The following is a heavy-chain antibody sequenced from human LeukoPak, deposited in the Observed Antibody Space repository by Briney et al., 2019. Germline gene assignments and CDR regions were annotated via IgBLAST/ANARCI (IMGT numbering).Heavy chain of an antibody. CDR2: IYHSWRT. CDR3: VRASPSRIGY. J-gene: IGHJ4*02. D-gene: IGHD1-14*01. Sequence: AETLYLICTVSGGSISSYYWSWIRQPPGKGLEGSGYIYHSWRTYYNPSLKSRVTISVDRYKNQFSLKLSSVTAADTAVYYCVRASPSRIGYWGQGTLVTVSS. V-gene: IGHV4-59*12. CDR1: GGSISSYY.